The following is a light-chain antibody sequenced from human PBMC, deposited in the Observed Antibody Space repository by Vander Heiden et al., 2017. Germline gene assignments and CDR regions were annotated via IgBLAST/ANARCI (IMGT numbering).Light chain of an antibody. CDR3: AAWDDSLNGWV. CDR2: SNN. J-gene: IGLJ3*02. V-gene: IGLV1-44*01. Sequence: QSVLTQPPSASGTPGQRVTISCSGSSSNIGRNTVNWYQRLPGTAPNLLIYSNNQRPSGVPDRFSGSKSGTSASLAISGLQSEDEADYYCAAWDDSLNGWVFGGGTKLTVL. CDR1: SSNIGRNT.